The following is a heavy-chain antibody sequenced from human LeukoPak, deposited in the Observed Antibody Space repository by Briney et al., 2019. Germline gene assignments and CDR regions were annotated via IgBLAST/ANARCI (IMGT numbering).Heavy chain of an antibody. D-gene: IGHD5-18*01. J-gene: IGHJ3*02. CDR2: IYPGGSDT. V-gene: IGHV5-51*01. Sequence: GESLQISCKCSGYSFTSYWIGWVRQLPGKGLGWMGIIYPGGSDTRYSPSFQGQVTISADKSISTAYLQWSSLKASDTAMYYCARLNAETAMVMDAFDIWGQGTMVTVSS. CDR3: ARLNAETAMVMDAFDI. CDR1: GYSFTSYW.